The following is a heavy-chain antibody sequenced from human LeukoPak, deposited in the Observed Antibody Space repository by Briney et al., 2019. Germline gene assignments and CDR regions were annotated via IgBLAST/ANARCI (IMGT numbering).Heavy chain of an antibody. Sequence: GGSLRLSCTASGFSFSGHWMHWVRQAPGKGLVWVSRINSDGSSTSYADSVKGRFTISRDNAKNTLYLQMNSLRAEDTAVYYCARGGLELDYWGQGTLVTVSS. CDR1: GFSFSGHW. D-gene: IGHD1-1*01. CDR2: INSDGSST. V-gene: IGHV3-74*01. CDR3: ARGGLELDY. J-gene: IGHJ4*02.